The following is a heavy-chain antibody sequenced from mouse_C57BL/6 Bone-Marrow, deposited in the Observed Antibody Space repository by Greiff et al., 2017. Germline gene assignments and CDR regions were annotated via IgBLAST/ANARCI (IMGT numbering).Heavy chain of an antibody. J-gene: IGHJ2*01. CDR1: GYTFTSYG. CDR2: IYPRSGNT. V-gene: IGHV1-81*01. D-gene: IGHD1-1*01. Sequence: QVQLQQSGAELARPGASVKLSCKASGYTFTSYGISWVKQSTGQGLEWIGEIYPRSGNTYYNEKFKGKATLTADKSSSTAYMEHRSLTSEDSAVYYCARGTTVVAKNFDYWGQGTTLTVSS. CDR3: ARGTTVVAKNFDY.